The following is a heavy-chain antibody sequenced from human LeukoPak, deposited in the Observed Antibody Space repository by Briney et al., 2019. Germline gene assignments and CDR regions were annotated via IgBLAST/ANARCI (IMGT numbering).Heavy chain of an antibody. CDR2: IGSDNKA. D-gene: IGHD3-10*02. CDR1: RCTFRAHT. J-gene: IGHJ6*02. CDR3: AGDRHYYVGMDV. V-gene: IGHV3-66*01. Sequence: RGSLRLSCEASRCTFRAHTMTSVRQAPGKGLESCSPIGSDNKAHYSESAKGWCAIPTDNSKRMPLRQLNSLRVEGTTLHYCAGDRHYYVGMDVWGQGTTVTVSS.